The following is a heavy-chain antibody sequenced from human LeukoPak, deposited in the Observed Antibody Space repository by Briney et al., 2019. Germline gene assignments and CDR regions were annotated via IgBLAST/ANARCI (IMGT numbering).Heavy chain of an antibody. J-gene: IGHJ5*02. D-gene: IGHD5-18*01. Sequence: SAKVSCKASGGTFSSYAISWVRQAPGQGLEWMGGIIPIFGTANYAQKFQGRVTITADESTSTAYMELSSLRSGDTAVYYCARGRELWLLDPWGQGILVTVSS. V-gene: IGHV1-69*13. CDR1: GGTFSSYA. CDR3: ARGRELWLLDP. CDR2: IIPIFGTA.